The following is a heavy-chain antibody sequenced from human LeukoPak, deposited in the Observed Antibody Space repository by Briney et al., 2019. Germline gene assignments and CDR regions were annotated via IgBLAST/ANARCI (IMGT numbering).Heavy chain of an antibody. V-gene: IGHV3-74*01. D-gene: IGHD3-22*01. J-gene: IGHJ1*01. CDR1: GFTFSNYW. Sequence: GGSLRLSCTASGFTFSNYWMHWVRQAPGKGLVWVSRINNVGSDTSYADSVKGRFTISRDNSKNTLYLQMNSLRAEDTAVYYCARQDRYRYYYDSSGHISHWGQGTLVTVSS. CDR3: ARQDRYRYYYDSSGHISH. CDR2: INNVGSDT.